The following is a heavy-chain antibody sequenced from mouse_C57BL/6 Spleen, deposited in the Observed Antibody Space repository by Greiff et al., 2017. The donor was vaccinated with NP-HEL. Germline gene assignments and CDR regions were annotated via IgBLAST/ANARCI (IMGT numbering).Heavy chain of an antibody. V-gene: IGHV6-6*01. Sequence: EVHLVESGGGLVQPGGSMKLSCAASGFTFSDAWMDWVRQSPEKGLEWVAEIRNKANNHATYYAESVKGRFTISRDDSKSIVYLQMNSLRAEDTGIYYCTIYSSGYAMDYWGQGTSVTVSS. CDR1: GFTFSDAW. CDR2: IRNKANNHAT. D-gene: IGHD3-2*02. CDR3: TIYSSGYAMDY. J-gene: IGHJ4*01.